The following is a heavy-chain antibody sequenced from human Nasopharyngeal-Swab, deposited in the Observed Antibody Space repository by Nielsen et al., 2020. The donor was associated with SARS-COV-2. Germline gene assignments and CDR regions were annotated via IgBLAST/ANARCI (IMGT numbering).Heavy chain of an antibody. CDR3: ARDDSESPMVGAWYFDY. CDR2: INPSGGST. Sequence: ASVKVSCKASGYTFTSYYMHWVRQAPGQGLEWMGIINPSGGSTSYAQKFQGRVTMTRDTSTSTAYMELSSLRSEDTAVYYCARDDSESPMVGAWYFDYWGQGTLVTVSS. V-gene: IGHV1-46*01. D-gene: IGHD3-10*02. J-gene: IGHJ4*02. CDR1: GYTFTSYY.